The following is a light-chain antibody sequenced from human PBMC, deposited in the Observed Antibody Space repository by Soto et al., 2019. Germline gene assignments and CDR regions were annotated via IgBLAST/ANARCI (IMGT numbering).Light chain of an antibody. CDR2: TAS. V-gene: IGKV1-6*01. J-gene: IGKJ4*01. Sequence: AIQMTQSPSSLSASVGDRVTITCRASQGIRSELGWYQQKPGQAPNLLIDTASSLQSGVPSRFSGSGSGTDFTLTISSLQPEDFATYYCIQDYNYPLTFGGGTKVDI. CDR3: IQDYNYPLT. CDR1: QGIRSE.